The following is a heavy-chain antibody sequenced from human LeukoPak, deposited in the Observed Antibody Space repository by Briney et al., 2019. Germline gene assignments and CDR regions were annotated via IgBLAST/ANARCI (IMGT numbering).Heavy chain of an antibody. CDR3: AGGNSHHPLTTY. Sequence: GGSLRLSCEASDSIFRHYGMHWVRQAPGKGLEWVAVIGDDGTNRHYGDSVKGRFTISRDKSKNAVYLQMDSLRAEDTAVYYCAGGNSHHPLTTYWGQGTLVTVSS. CDR1: DSIFRHYG. V-gene: IGHV3-33*01. J-gene: IGHJ1*01. D-gene: IGHD2/OR15-2a*01. CDR2: IGDDGTNR.